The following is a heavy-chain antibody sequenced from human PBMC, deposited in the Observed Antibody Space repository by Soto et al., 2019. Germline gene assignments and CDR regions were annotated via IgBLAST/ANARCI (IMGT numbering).Heavy chain of an antibody. V-gene: IGHV3-21*01. CDR3: ARDAGDIVVVPAAIDAFDI. CDR2: ISSSSSYI. Sequence: PWGSLRLSCAASGFTFSSYSMNWVRQAPGKGLEWVSSISSSSSYIYYADSVKGRFTISRDNAKNSLYLQMNSLRAEDTAVYYCARDAGDIVVVPAAIDAFDIWGQGTMVTVSS. J-gene: IGHJ3*02. D-gene: IGHD2-2*02. CDR1: GFTFSSYS.